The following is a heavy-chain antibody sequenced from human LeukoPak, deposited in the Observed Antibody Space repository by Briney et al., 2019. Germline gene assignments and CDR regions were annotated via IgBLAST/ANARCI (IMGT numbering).Heavy chain of an antibody. D-gene: IGHD3-10*01. Sequence: GGSLRLSCAASGFTFSSYGRHWVRQAPGKGLEWVAVIWYDGSDKYYADSVKGGFTISRDNSKNTLYLQMTSLTAEDPAVYSCARDRWFGELSNYFDSWGQGTLVTVSS. CDR1: GFTFSSYG. J-gene: IGHJ4*02. CDR3: ARDRWFGELSNYFDS. CDR2: IWYDGSDK. V-gene: IGHV3-33*01.